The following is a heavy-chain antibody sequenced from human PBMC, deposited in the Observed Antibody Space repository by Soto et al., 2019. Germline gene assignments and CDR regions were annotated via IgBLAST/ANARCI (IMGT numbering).Heavy chain of an antibody. CDR2: IYYSGST. D-gene: IGHD6-13*01. Sequence: PSETLSLTCTVSGGSISSYYWSWIRQPPGKGLEWIGYIYYSGSTNHNPSLKSRVTISVDTSKNQFSLKLSSVTAADTAVYYCASGSSSWYVDYWGQGTLVTVPS. CDR1: GGSISSYY. J-gene: IGHJ4*02. V-gene: IGHV4-59*01. CDR3: ASGSSSWYVDY.